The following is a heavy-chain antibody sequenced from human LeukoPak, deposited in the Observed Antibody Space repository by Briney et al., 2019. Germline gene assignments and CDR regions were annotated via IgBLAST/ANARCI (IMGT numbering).Heavy chain of an antibody. V-gene: IGHV3-48*03. J-gene: IGHJ6*04. CDR3: ARSGYYYGMDV. CDR2: ISSSGSTI. Sequence: GGSLRLSCAASGFTFSSYEMNWVRQAPGKGLEWVSYISSSGSTIYYADSVKGRFTISRDNAKNSLYLQMNSLRAEDTAVYYCARSGYYYGMDVRGKGTTVTVSS. CDR1: GFTFSSYE.